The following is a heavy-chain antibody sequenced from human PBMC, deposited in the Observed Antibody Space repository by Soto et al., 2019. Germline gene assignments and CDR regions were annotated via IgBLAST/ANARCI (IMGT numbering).Heavy chain of an antibody. CDR2: IYYSGST. D-gene: IGHD3-10*01. J-gene: IGHJ6*02. Sequence: SETLSLTCTVSGGSISSYYWSWIRQPPGKGLEWIGYIYYSGSTNYNPSLKSRVTISLDTSKNQFSLKLSSVTAADTAVYYCAREGGWFGETLDVWGQGTTVTVSS. V-gene: IGHV4-59*01. CDR3: AREGGWFGETLDV. CDR1: GGSISSYY.